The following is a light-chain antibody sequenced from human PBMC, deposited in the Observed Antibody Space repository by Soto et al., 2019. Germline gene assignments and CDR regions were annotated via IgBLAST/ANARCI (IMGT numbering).Light chain of an antibody. CDR3: QQYGRSKRWT. Sequence: EVVLTQFPGTLSLSPGXRATLSCRASQTITGTYLAWYQQKPGQAPRLLIHGASTRATGIPDRFSGGGTGTDFNLNISRVEPEDFAMYYCQQYGRSKRWTFGQGTKVDIK. J-gene: IGKJ1*01. V-gene: IGKV3-20*01. CDR1: QTITGTY. CDR2: GAS.